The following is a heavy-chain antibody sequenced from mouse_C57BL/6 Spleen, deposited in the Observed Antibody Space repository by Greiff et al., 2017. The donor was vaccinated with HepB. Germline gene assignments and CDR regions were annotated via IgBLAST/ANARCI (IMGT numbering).Heavy chain of an antibody. Sequence: EVKLQESGPELVKPGASVKMSCKASGYTFTDYNMHWVKQSHGKSLEWIGYINPNNGVTSYNQKFKGKATLTVNKSSSTAYMERRSLTSEDSAVYYCAREYYGSSYYFDYWGQGTTLTVSS. CDR1: GYTFTDYN. CDR2: INPNNGVT. D-gene: IGHD1-1*01. J-gene: IGHJ2*01. V-gene: IGHV1-22*01. CDR3: AREYYGSSYYFDY.